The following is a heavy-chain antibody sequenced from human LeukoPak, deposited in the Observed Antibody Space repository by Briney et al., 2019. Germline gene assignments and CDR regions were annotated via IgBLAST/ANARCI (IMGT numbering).Heavy chain of an antibody. CDR2: IKSKTDGGTT. CDR3: TTEEYEDAAASTSIAVAGTAAFDI. D-gene: IGHD6-19*01. J-gene: IGHJ3*02. V-gene: IGHV3-15*01. CDR1: GFTFSNAW. Sequence: PGGSLRLSCAASGFTFSNAWMSWVRQAPGKGLEWVGRIKSKTDGGTTDYAAPVKGRFTISRDDSKNTLYLQMNSLKTEDTAVYYCTTEEYEDAAASTSIAVAGTAAFDIWGQGTMVTVSS.